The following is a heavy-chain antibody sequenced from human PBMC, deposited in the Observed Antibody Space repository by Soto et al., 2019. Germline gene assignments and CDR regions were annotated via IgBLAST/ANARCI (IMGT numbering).Heavy chain of an antibody. CDR3: ARGIDYYDSSGYPTGLID. J-gene: IGHJ4*02. CDR1: GGSISSGGYY. V-gene: IGHV4-31*03. D-gene: IGHD3-22*01. CDR2: IYYSGST. Sequence: SETLSLTCTVSGGSISSGGYYWSWIRQHPGKGLEWIGYIYYSGSTYYNPSLKSRVTISVDTSKNQFSLKLSSVTAADTAVYYCARGIDYYDSSGYPTGLIDWGQGTLVTVSS.